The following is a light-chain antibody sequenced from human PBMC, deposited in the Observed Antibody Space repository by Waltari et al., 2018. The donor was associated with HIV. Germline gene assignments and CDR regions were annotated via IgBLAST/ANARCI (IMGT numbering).Light chain of an antibody. V-gene: IGLV2-14*01. Sequence: QSALTQPASVSGSPGQSITISCTGTTSDVGGYKYVSWYQQHPDKAPKLVVYEVSNRPSGISIRCSGSESGNTASLTISGLQAEDEADYYCSSYTSRNTRVFGTGTKVTVL. CDR2: EVS. CDR3: SSYTSRNTRV. J-gene: IGLJ1*01. CDR1: TSDVGGYKY.